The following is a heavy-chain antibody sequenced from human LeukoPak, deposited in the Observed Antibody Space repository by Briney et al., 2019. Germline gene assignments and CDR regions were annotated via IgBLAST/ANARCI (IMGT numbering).Heavy chain of an antibody. CDR3: AREGTAGRYYFDY. CDR2: ISANNGNT. V-gene: IGHV1-18*01. CDR1: GYTFSIHG. J-gene: IGHJ4*02. Sequence: ASVTVSFKASGYTFSIHGITWVRQAPGQGLEWMGWISANNGNTNYAQKLQGRVTVTTDTSTSIAYMELRSLRSDDTAVYYCAREGTAGRYYFDYWGQGTLVTVSP. D-gene: IGHD3-10*01.